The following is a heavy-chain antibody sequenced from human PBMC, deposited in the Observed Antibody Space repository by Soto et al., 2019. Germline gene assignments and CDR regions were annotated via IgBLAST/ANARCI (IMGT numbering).Heavy chain of an antibody. D-gene: IGHD2-21*02. Sequence: EVQQVESGGGLVKPGASLRLSCAASGFTFGNAWMSWVRQAPGKGLEWVGRIRTKGDGGTTDYAAPVKGRFTISRDDSKNMLYLQMNSLKTEDTAVYFCTTCLLIRGPGTLVTVSS. CDR3: TTCLLI. CDR2: IRTKGDGGTT. CDR1: GFTFGNAW. V-gene: IGHV3-15*01. J-gene: IGHJ4*02.